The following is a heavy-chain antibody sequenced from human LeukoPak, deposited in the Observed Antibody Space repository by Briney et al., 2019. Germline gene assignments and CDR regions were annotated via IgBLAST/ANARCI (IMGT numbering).Heavy chain of an antibody. J-gene: IGHJ4*02. CDR1: GGSFSGYY. CDR3: ARPSQYCSSTSCYIPD. Sequence: SETLSLTCAVYGGSFSGYYWSWIRQPPGKGLEWIGEINHSGSTNYNPSLNSRITISVDTSKNQFSLKLSSVTAADTAVYYCARPSQYCSSTSCYIPDWGQGTLVTVSS. V-gene: IGHV4-34*01. D-gene: IGHD2-2*02. CDR2: INHSGST.